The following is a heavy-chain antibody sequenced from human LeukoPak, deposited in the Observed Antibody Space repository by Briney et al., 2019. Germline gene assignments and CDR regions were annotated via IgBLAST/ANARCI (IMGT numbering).Heavy chain of an antibody. V-gene: IGHV3-23*01. Sequence: GGSLRLSCAASGFTFSSYAMSWVRQAPGKGLEWVSAISGSGGSTYYADSVKGRFTISRDNSKNTLYLQMNSLRAEDTAVYYCAKGILGSSAKRGYYYYYYGMDVWGQGTTVTVSS. J-gene: IGHJ6*02. CDR3: AKGILGSSAKRGYYYYYYGMDV. CDR2: ISGSGGST. D-gene: IGHD6-6*01. CDR1: GFTFSSYA.